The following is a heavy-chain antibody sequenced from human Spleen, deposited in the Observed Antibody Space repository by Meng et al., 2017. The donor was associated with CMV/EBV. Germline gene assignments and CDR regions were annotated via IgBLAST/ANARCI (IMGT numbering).Heavy chain of an antibody. V-gene: IGHV1-2*02. CDR1: GYTFTGYY. Sequence: ASVKVSCKASGYTFTGYYMHWVRQAPGQGLEWMGWINPKSGSTNCAQKFQGRVTMTRDTSSSTAHMELSNLRSEDTAVYYCARATTPFGYTGLDVWGQGTTVTVSS. CDR2: INPKSGST. J-gene: IGHJ6*02. D-gene: IGHD1-26*01. CDR3: ARATTPFGYTGLDV.